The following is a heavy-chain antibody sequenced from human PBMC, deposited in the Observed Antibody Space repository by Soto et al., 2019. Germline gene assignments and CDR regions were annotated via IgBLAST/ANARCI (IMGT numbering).Heavy chain of an antibody. J-gene: IGHJ4*02. D-gene: IGHD2-2*01. V-gene: IGHV3-30-3*01. CDR2: ISYDGSNK. CDR3: AMLGYCSSTSCYHFDY. Sequence: GGSLRLSCLASGFTFSSYAMHWVRQAPGKGLEWVAVISYDGSNKYYADSVKGRFTISRDNSKNTLYLQMNSLRAEDTAVYYCAMLGYCSSTSCYHFDYWGQGTLLTVSS. CDR1: GFTFSSYA.